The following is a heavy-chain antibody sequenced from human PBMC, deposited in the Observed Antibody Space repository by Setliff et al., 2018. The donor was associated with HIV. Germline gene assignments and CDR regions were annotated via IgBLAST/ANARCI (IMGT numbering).Heavy chain of an antibody. J-gene: IGHJ3*01. Sequence: SETLSLTCTVSGASISSGSYYWSWIRQPAGKGLEWIGRIYTSGSTNYNPSLKSRVTISVDTSKNQFSLKLSSVTAADTAVYYCARGDNFWSGYNFWGQGTMVTVSS. D-gene: IGHD3-3*01. CDR3: ARGDNFWSGYNF. V-gene: IGHV4-61*02. CDR2: IYTSGST. CDR1: GASISSGSYY.